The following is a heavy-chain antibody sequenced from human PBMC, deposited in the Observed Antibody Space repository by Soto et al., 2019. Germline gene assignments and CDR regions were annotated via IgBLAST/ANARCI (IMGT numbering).Heavy chain of an antibody. CDR2: ITQDGSGT. CDR3: GRSQYSSSSGY. J-gene: IGHJ4*02. CDR1: EFNSSDYW. Sequence: PGGSLRLSCVAFEFNSSDYWMTWARQGPGKGLEWVASITQDGSGTYYMDSVKGRFTISRDNAKNSLYLQMNSLRVEDTAIYYCGRSQYSSSSGYWGQGTLVTVSS. V-gene: IGHV3-7*01. D-gene: IGHD6-6*01.